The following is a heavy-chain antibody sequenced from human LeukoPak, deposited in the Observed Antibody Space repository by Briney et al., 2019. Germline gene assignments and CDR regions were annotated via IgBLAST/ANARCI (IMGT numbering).Heavy chain of an antibody. V-gene: IGHV4-31*03. CDR3: ARVPTNPNCDYVWGSYINPYFDY. CDR2: IYYSGST. CDR1: GGSISSGGYY. J-gene: IGHJ4*02. D-gene: IGHD3-16*01. Sequence: SETLSLTCTVSGGSISSGGYYWSWIRQHPGKGPEWIGYIYYSGSTYYNPSLKSRVTIPVDTSKNQFSLKLSSVTAADTAVYYRARVPTNPNCDYVWGSYINPYFDYWGQGTLVTVSS.